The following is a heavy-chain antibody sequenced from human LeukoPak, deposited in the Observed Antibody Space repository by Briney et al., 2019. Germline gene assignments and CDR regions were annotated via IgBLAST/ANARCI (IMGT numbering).Heavy chain of an antibody. V-gene: IGHV5-51*01. Sequence: GESLKISCKGSGYSFTSYWIGWVRQMPGKGPEWMGIIYPGDSDTRYSPSFQGQVTISADKSISTAYLQWSSLKASDTAMYYCARLVSVYYDSSGYYYDYWGQGTLVTVSS. D-gene: IGHD3-22*01. CDR2: IYPGDSDT. J-gene: IGHJ4*02. CDR1: GYSFTSYW. CDR3: ARLVSVYYDSSGYYYDY.